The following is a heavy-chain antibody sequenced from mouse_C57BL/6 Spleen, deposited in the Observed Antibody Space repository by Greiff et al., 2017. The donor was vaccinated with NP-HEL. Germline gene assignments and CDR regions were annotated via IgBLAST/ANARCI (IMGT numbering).Heavy chain of an antibody. V-gene: IGHV3-6*01. CDR3: ARDLTGTDY. D-gene: IGHD4-1*01. CDR1: GYSITSGYY. Sequence: VQLKESGPGLVKPSQSLSLTCSVTGYSITSGYYWNWIRQFPGNKLEWMGYISYDGSNNYNPSLKNRISITRDTSKNQFFLKLNSVTTEDTATYYCARDLTGTDYWGQGTTLTVSS. CDR2: ISYDGSN. J-gene: IGHJ2*01.